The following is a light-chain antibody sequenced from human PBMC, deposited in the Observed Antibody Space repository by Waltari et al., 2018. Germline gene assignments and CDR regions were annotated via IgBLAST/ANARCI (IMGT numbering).Light chain of an antibody. CDR3: ATWDDSLSGPRV. Sequence: QSVLTQPPSASGTPGQRVTISCSGSTSNIGSYYVYWYQQLPGTAPKLLIYRNNHRPSGVPDRFSGSKSGTSASLAISGLRSGDEADYFCATWDDSLSGPRVFGGGTRLTV. CDR2: RNN. J-gene: IGLJ3*02. CDR1: TSNIGSYY. V-gene: IGLV1-47*01.